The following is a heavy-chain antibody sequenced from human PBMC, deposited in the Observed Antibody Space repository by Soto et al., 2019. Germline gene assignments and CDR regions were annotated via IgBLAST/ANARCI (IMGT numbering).Heavy chain of an antibody. CDR2: TIPLFGTA. CDR1: GGTFSRYA. Sequence: QVQLVQSGAEVKQPGSSVQVSCKASGGTFSRYAISWVRQAPGQGLEWLGGTIPLFGTANSAQKVQGRGTITADESTSTAYMELSSLRSEDTAVYDCARGSGWGQRAWFDPGGQGTLVTVSS. V-gene: IGHV1-69*01. CDR3: ARGSGWGQRAWFDP. D-gene: IGHD3-16*01. J-gene: IGHJ5*02.